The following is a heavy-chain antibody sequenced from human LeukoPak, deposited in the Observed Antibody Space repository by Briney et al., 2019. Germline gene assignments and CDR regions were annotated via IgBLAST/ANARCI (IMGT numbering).Heavy chain of an antibody. CDR1: GGSISSGSHS. D-gene: IGHD6-13*01. V-gene: IGHV4-30-2*01. Sequence: SSETLSLTCTVSGGSISSGSHSWSWIRQPPGKGLEWIGYIYHSGTTYSNPSLKSRVTISVDRSKNQFSLKLSSVTAADTAVYYCARGEAATGTDIDYWGQGTLVTVSS. J-gene: IGHJ4*02. CDR2: IYHSGTT. CDR3: ARGEAATGTDIDY.